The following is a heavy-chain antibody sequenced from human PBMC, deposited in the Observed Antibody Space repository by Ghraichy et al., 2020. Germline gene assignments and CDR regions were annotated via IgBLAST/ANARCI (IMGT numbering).Heavy chain of an antibody. CDR1: GGSFSGYY. V-gene: IGHV4-34*01. Sequence: SETLSLTCAVYGGSFSGYYWSWIRQPPGKGLEWIGEINHSGSTNYNPSLKSRVTISVDTSKNQFSLKLSSVTAADTAVYYCARAVAGYWGQGTLVTVSS. J-gene: IGHJ4*02. CDR2: INHSGST. D-gene: IGHD6-19*01. CDR3: ARAVAGY.